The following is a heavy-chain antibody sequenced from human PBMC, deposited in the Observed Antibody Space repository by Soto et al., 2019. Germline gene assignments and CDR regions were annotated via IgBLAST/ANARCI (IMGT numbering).Heavy chain of an antibody. CDR3: ARSAQWDGFDP. Sequence: QVQLQESGPGLVRPSQTLSLTCTVSAGSISTINYYWSWIRQHPEKGLEWIGYISYSGSTFYHSSLKSGVTISLDTSKKQFSLTLTSVTAADTAVYYCARSAQWDGFDPWGQGTMGTVSS. CDR2: ISYSGST. J-gene: IGHJ3*01. V-gene: IGHV4-31*03. CDR1: AGSISTINYY. D-gene: IGHD2-8*01.